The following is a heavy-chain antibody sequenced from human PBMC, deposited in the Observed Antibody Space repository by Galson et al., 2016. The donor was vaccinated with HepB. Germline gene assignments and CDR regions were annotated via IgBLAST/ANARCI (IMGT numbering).Heavy chain of an antibody. D-gene: IGHD6-13*01. CDR1: GFTFSRYT. CDR3: ARMRSELTAGGWGRPFDP. Sequence: SLRLSCAASGFTFSRYTMNWVRRAPGKGLEWVSSISTSSTYIYYADSMKGRFTISRDNAKSTVYLQMISLRAEDTAVYYCARMRSELTAGGWGRPFDPWGQGTLVTVSS. J-gene: IGHJ5*02. CDR2: ISTSSTYI. V-gene: IGHV3-21*04.